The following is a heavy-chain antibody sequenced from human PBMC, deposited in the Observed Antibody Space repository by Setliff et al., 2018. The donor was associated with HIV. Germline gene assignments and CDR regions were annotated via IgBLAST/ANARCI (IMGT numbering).Heavy chain of an antibody. Sequence: ASVKVSCKASGFTFINYDINWVRQAPGQGLEWMGWMNPNSSNTGYVQKSQGRVAMTRNTSINTAYMELSSLRSEDTAVYYCARGRVMVYANRRYYYYMDVWCKGTTVTVSS. V-gene: IGHV1-8*02. CDR1: GFTFINYD. J-gene: IGHJ6*03. CDR2: MNPNSSNT. D-gene: IGHD2-8*01. CDR3: ARGRVMVYANRRYYYYMDV.